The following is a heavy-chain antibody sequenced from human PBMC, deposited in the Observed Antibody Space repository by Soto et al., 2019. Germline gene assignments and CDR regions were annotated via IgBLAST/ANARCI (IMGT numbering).Heavy chain of an antibody. V-gene: IGHV3-66*01. CDR2: LYSDGTT. CDR1: GLTVSNSY. CDR3: ARDTTVTTPTYFAP. D-gene: IGHD4-17*01. Sequence: EVQLVESGGGLVQPGGSLRLSCAASGLTVSNSYMNWVRQAPGEGLEWVSILYSDGTTYYADSVKGRFTISRDNSTNTPYLQMHSLSAAATAVYYCARDTTVTTPTYFAPWGQGALVIVSS. J-gene: IGHJ5*02.